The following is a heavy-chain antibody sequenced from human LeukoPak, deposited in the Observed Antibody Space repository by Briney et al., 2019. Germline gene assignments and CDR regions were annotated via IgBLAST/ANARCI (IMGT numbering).Heavy chain of an antibody. CDR2: IKSKTDGGTT. CDR1: GFTFSNAW. CDR3: TTVNSVGAAAPDQPFDY. D-gene: IGHD6-13*01. J-gene: IGHJ4*02. V-gene: IGHV3-15*01. Sequence: KTGGSLRLSCAASGFTFSNAWMSWVRQAPGKGLEWVGRIKSKTDGGTTDYAAPVKGRFTISRDDSKNTLYLQMNSLKTEDTAVYYCTTVNSVGAAAPDQPFDYWGQGTLVTVSS.